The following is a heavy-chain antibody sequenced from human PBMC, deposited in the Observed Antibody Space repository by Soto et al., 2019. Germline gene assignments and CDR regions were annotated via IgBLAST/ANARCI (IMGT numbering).Heavy chain of an antibody. CDR3: TRGSGHDRSFDY. D-gene: IGHD5-12*01. Sequence: TLSLTCDISGEGVSSTSAAWNWIRQSPSRGLEWLGRTYYRSKWYNDYAVSVKSRITINPDTSKNQFSLQLNSVTPEDTAVYYCTRGSGHDRSFDYWGQRTLVTVSS. CDR2: TYYRSKWYN. CDR1: GEGVSSTSAA. V-gene: IGHV6-1*01. J-gene: IGHJ4*02.